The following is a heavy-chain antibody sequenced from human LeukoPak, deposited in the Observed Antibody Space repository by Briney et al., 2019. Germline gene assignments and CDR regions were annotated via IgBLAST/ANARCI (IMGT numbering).Heavy chain of an antibody. V-gene: IGHV3-21*06. J-gene: IGHJ4*02. Sequence: GGSLRLSCAASGFTFSSYSMNWVRQAPGKGLEWVSSISGNSRYIYYADSMRGRFTISRDNAKNSLYLQMNSLKPEDTAVYYCARVAEAAAFDSWGQGTLVTVSS. CDR2: ISGNSRYI. CDR1: GFTFSSYS. CDR3: ARVAEAAAFDS. D-gene: IGHD6-13*01.